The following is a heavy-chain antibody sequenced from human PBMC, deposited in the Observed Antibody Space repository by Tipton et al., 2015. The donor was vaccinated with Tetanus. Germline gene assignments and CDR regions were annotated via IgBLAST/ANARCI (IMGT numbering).Heavy chain of an antibody. Sequence: TLSLTCTVSDGSLGTFYWTWVRQPPGRGLEWIGYISYSGSAKYNPSLKSRLTISVDTSRAQFSLKLRSVTAADTAVYYCARGVDRTKAGIDWGQGTLVTVSS. CDR3: ARGVDRTKAGID. J-gene: IGHJ4*02. V-gene: IGHV4-59*01. CDR1: DGSLGTFY. D-gene: IGHD5-12*01. CDR2: ISYSGSA.